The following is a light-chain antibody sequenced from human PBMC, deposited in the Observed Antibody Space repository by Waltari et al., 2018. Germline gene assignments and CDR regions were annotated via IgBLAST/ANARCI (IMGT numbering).Light chain of an antibody. V-gene: IGKV1D-16*01. CDR1: QDISGW. CDR3: LQYDDLFPT. Sequence: DIQMTQSPSSLSASVGDKVTITCHASQDISGWLAWYQQKPGKAPKTLIVDTSTLQNGVPSTFSGSGSGTDYTLTISSLRPEDFATYYCLQYDDLFPTFGQGTKVE. CDR2: DTS. J-gene: IGKJ1*01.